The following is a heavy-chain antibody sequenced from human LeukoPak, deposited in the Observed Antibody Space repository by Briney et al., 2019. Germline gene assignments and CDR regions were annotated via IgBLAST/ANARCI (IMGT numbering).Heavy chain of an antibody. J-gene: IGHJ4*02. D-gene: IGHD1-26*01. CDR1: GGSISSSSYY. V-gene: IGHV4-39*01. Sequence: PSETLSLTCTVSGGSISSSSYYWGWIRQPPGEGLEWIGSIYYSGSTYYNPSLKSRVTISVDASKNQFSLKLSSVTAADTAVYYCARMGATLADYWGQGTLVTVSS. CDR3: ARMGATLADY. CDR2: IYYSGST.